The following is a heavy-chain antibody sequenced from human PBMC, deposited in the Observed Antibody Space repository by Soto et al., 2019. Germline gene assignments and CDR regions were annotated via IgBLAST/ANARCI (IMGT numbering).Heavy chain of an antibody. J-gene: IGHJ6*02. V-gene: IGHV3-15*01. D-gene: IGHD1-26*01. CDR1: GFTFSNAW. Sequence: GSLRLSCAASGFTFSNAWMSWVRQAPGKGLEWVGRIKSKTDGGTTDYAAPVKGRFTISRDDSKNTLYLQMNSLKTEDTAVYYCTTSGATQGNYYYYGMDVWDQGTTVTVSS. CDR2: IKSKTDGGTT. CDR3: TTSGATQGNYYYYGMDV.